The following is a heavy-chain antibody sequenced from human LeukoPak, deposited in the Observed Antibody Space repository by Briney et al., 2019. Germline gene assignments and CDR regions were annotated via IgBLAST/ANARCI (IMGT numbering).Heavy chain of an antibody. Sequence: GGSLRLSCAASGFTFSSYWMHWVRQAPGKGLVWVSRINSDGSSTSYADSVKGRFTTSSDNAKNSLYLQMNSLRAEDTAFYYCAINGGGDSGYGNFDYWGQGTLVTVSS. J-gene: IGHJ4*02. CDR3: AINGGGDSGYGNFDY. V-gene: IGHV3-74*01. D-gene: IGHD5-12*01. CDR2: INSDGSST. CDR1: GFTFSSYW.